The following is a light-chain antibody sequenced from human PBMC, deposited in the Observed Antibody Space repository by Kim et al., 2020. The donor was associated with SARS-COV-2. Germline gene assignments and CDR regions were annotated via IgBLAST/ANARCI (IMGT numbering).Light chain of an antibody. Sequence: VSQGERATRSCRASQSVNTNLAWYQQKPGQAPRLLVYSASTRATGIPARFSGTGSGTEFALTISSLQSEDSAVYYCQQYNNWLPYTFGQGTKLEI. CDR3: QQYNNWLPYT. J-gene: IGKJ2*01. CDR2: SAS. V-gene: IGKV3-15*01. CDR1: QSVNTN.